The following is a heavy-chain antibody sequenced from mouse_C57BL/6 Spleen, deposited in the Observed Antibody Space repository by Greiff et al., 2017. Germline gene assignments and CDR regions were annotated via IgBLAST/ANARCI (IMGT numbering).Heavy chain of an antibody. CDR2: ISYDGSN. CDR1: GYSITSGYY. CDR3: ASSIEDYDEAWFAD. V-gene: IGHV3-6*01. Sequence: EVKLQESGPGLVKPSQSLSLTCSVTGYSITSGYYWNWIRQFPGNKLEWMGYISYDGSNNYNPSLKNRISITRDRSKNQFFLKLNSVTTEDTATYYCASSIEDYDEAWFADWGQGTLVTVSA. J-gene: IGHJ3*01. D-gene: IGHD2-4*01.